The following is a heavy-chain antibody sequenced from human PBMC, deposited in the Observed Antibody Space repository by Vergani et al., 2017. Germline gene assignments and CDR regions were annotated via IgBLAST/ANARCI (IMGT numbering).Heavy chain of an antibody. J-gene: IGHJ6*02. V-gene: IGHV1-24*01. CDR3: ATDLGYDILTGYPSYYYCMDV. CDR2: FDPEDGET. D-gene: IGHD3-9*01. Sequence: QVQLVQSGAEVKKPGASVKVSCKVSGYTLTELSMHWVRQAPGKGLELMGGFDPEDGETIYAQKFQGRVTMTEYTSTDTAYMELSSLRSEDTAVYYCATDLGYDILTGYPSYYYCMDVWGQGTTVTVSS. CDR1: GYTLTELS.